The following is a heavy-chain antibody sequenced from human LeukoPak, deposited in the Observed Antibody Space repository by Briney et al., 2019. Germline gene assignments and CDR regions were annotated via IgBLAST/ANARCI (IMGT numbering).Heavy chain of an antibody. CDR2: IYYSGST. D-gene: IGHD3-3*01. Sequence: SETLSLTCTVSGASISSYYWSWIRQPPGKGLEWIGYIYYSGSTNYNPSLKSRVTISVDTSKNQFSLKLSSVTAADTAVYYCARGTSYYTPFDYWGQGTLVTVSS. V-gene: IGHV4-59*01. CDR3: ARGTSYYTPFDY. CDR1: GASISSYY. J-gene: IGHJ4*02.